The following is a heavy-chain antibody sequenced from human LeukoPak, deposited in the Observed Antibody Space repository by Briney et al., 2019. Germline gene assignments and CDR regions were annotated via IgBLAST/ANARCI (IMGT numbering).Heavy chain of an antibody. CDR2: IKQDGSEK. J-gene: IGHJ4*02. V-gene: IGHV3-7*01. CDR3: ARQKQWLAVYYFDY. Sequence: GSLRLSCAVSGFTFSSYWMSWVRQAPGKGLEWVANIKQDGSEKYYVDSVKGRFTISRDNAKNSLYLQMNSLRAEDTAVYYCARQKQWLAVYYFDYWGQGTLVTVSS. D-gene: IGHD6-19*01. CDR1: GFTFSSYW.